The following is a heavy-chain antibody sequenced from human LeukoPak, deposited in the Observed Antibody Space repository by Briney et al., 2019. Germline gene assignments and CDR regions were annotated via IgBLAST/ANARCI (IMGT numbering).Heavy chain of an antibody. Sequence: GGSLRLSCAASGFTFSSYWMHWVRQAPGKGLVWVSRINSDGSSTSYADSVKGRFTISRDNAKNTLYLQMNSLRAEDTAVYYCARDADWNYIIDGMDVWGQGTTVTVSS. J-gene: IGHJ6*02. CDR2: INSDGSST. CDR1: GFTFSSYW. V-gene: IGHV3-74*01. CDR3: ARDADWNYIIDGMDV. D-gene: IGHD1-7*01.